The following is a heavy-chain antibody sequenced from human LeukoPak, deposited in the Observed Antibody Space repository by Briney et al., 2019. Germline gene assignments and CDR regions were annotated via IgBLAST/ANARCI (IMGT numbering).Heavy chain of an antibody. Sequence: ASVKVSCKVSGYTLTELSMHWVRQAPGKGLEWMGGFDPEDGETIYAQKFQGRVTITADESTSTAYMELSSLRSEDTAVYYCARSYSSSWYWFDPWGQGTLVTVSS. J-gene: IGHJ5*02. V-gene: IGHV1-24*01. CDR2: FDPEDGET. CDR1: GYTLTELS. D-gene: IGHD6-13*01. CDR3: ARSYSSSWYWFDP.